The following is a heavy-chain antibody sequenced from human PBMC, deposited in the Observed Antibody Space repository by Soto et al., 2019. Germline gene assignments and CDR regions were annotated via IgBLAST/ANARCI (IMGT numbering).Heavy chain of an antibody. J-gene: IGHJ6*02. V-gene: IGHV3-74*01. CDR2: ISVDGGDT. D-gene: IGHD6-6*01. Sequence: PGGSLRLSCAASGFTFSSYAMSWVRQAPGKGLLWVSRISVDGGDTTYADSVKGRFTISRDNAKNTLYLQMNSLRAEDTAVYYCGTAAFGVYYYGMDVWGQGTTVTVSS. CDR3: GTAAFGVYYYGMDV. CDR1: GFTFSSYA.